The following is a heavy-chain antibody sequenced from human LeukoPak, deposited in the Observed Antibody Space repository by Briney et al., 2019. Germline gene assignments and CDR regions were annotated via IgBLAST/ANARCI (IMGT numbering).Heavy chain of an antibody. D-gene: IGHD4-11*01. V-gene: IGHV4-34*01. CDR1: GVSFNDYY. Sequence: PSETLSLTCAVSGVSFNDYYWSWVRQTPGNGLEWIGEINHSGYTNDSPSLKSRVTLSIDTSRKQFSLNLRSVTVADTGIYYCTRMTRGHDYWGQGTLVTVSS. CDR2: INHSGYT. J-gene: IGHJ4*02. CDR3: TRMTRGHDY.